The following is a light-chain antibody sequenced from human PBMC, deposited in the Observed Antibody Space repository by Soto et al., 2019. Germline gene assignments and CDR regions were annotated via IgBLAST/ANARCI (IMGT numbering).Light chain of an antibody. CDR3: QQYGSSPIT. V-gene: IGKV3-20*01. CDR1: QSVSSSY. CDR2: GAS. J-gene: IGKJ5*01. Sequence: EIVLTQSPGTLSLSPGERATLSCRASQSVSSSYLAWYQQKPGQAPRILIYGASSRATGIPDRFSGSGSGTDFTLTISRLEPEDFAVYYCQQYGSSPITFRQGTGLEI.